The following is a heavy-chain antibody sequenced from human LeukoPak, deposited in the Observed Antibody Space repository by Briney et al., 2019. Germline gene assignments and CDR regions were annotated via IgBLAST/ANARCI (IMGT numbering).Heavy chain of an antibody. CDR3: ARDKRPYQLLLPDY. V-gene: IGHV1-2*02. CDR2: MHPYSGGT. Sequence: GASVKVSCKASGYTFTDYYIHWVRQAPGQGLEWMGCMHPYSGGTNSAQKFQGRVTMTRDTSISTAYMELSRLRSDDTAVYYCARDKRPYQLLLPDYWGQGTLVTVSS. CDR1: GYTFTDYY. D-gene: IGHD2-2*01. J-gene: IGHJ4*02.